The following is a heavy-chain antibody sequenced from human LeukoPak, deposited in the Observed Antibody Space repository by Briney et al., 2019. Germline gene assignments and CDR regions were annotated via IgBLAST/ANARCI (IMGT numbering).Heavy chain of an antibody. Sequence: ASVKVSRKSSVYTFINYEINWVRQASGHGLEWMGWMSPHSGNTDYSQKFQGRLTITRDTSISTAYMELTSLRSDDTAIYYCVRAGSMVTLPFDYWGQGTLVTVSS. V-gene: IGHV1-8*03. J-gene: IGHJ4*02. D-gene: IGHD2-21*02. CDR2: MSPHSGNT. CDR3: VRAGSMVTLPFDY. CDR1: VYTFINYE.